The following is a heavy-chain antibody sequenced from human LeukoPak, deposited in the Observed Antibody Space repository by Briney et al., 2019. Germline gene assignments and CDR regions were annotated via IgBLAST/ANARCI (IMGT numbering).Heavy chain of an antibody. D-gene: IGHD3-9*01. CDR3: AKWGDYDVLTGYYVPDY. J-gene: IGHJ4*02. V-gene: IGHV3-23*01. Sequence: RASLRLSCAASGFTFSNYAMSWVRHAPGEGLGWVSAILSSGGSTYYAGSVKGRFTVSRDNSKSTLYLKMNSLRAEDTALYYCAKWGDYDVLTGYYVPDYWGQGTLVTVSS. CDR1: GFTFSNYA. CDR2: ILSSGGST.